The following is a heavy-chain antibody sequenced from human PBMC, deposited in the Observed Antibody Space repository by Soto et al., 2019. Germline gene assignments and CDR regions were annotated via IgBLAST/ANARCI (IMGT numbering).Heavy chain of an antibody. V-gene: IGHV3-72*01. CDR2: IRNKANSYTT. Sequence: VQLVESGGGLVQPGGSLRLSCAASGFTFSDHYMEWVRQAPGKGLEGVGRIRNKANSYTTEYGASVKGRFTISRDDSKNSLSLQMNSLKTEDTAVYSCAIGWFGELTYFDYWGQGTLVTVSS. CDR1: GFTFSDHY. D-gene: IGHD3-10*01. CDR3: AIGWFGELTYFDY. J-gene: IGHJ4*02.